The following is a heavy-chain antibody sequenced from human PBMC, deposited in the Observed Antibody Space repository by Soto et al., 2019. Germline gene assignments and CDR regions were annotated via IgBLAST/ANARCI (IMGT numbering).Heavy chain of an antibody. V-gene: IGHV1-69*01. Sequence: QVQLVQSGAEVKKPGSSVKVSCKASGGTFSSYAISWVRQAPGQGLEWMGVIIPIFGTANYAQRFQGRVTITADESTSTAYMELSSLRSEDTAVYYCARDEIAVAGRFAYWGQGTLVTVSS. CDR1: GGTFSSYA. J-gene: IGHJ4*02. CDR3: ARDEIAVAGRFAY. CDR2: IIPIFGTA. D-gene: IGHD6-19*01.